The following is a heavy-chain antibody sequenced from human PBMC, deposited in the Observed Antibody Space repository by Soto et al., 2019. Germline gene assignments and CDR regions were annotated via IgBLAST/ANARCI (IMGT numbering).Heavy chain of an antibody. J-gene: IGHJ4*02. CDR1: GFTFSSYA. D-gene: IGHD6-19*01. Sequence: GGSLRLSCAASGFTFSSYAMSWVRQAPGKGLEWVSSISSSSSYIYYADSVKGRFTISRDNAKNSLYLQMNSLRAEDTAVYYCASPGPLRSSGLRYWGQGTLVTVSS. CDR2: ISSSSSYI. V-gene: IGHV3-21*01. CDR3: ASPGPLRSSGLRY.